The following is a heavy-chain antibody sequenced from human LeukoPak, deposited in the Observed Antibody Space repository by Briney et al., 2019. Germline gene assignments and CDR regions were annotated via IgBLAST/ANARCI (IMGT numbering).Heavy chain of an antibody. CDR1: VYTFTSYD. J-gene: IGHJ5*02. V-gene: IGHV1-8*01. CDR3: ARVKAGYCRGGSCYSRLRWFAL. D-gene: IGHD2-15*01. Sequence: GASVKVSFKASVYTFTSYDINWVRQATGQGLEWMGWMNPNSGNTRYAQKFQGRVTMTRNNAISTAYMELSSLRSEDTAVYYCARVKAGYCRGGSCYSRLRWFALWGQGTLVSVSS. CDR2: MNPNSGNT.